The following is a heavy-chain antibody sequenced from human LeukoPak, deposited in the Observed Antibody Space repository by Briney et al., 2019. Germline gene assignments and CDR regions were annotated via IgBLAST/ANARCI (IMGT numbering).Heavy chain of an antibody. V-gene: IGHV4-59*01. CDR1: GGSMSTYA. CDR3: ARGRHGPLNWFDP. D-gene: IGHD2-8*01. Sequence: SETLSLTCTVSGGSMSTYAWSWIRQPPGKGLEYIGYIYHSGSTNYSPSLKSRVTISVNTSKKQFSLKLSSVTAADTAVYYCARGRHGPLNWFDPWGQGILVTVSS. CDR2: IYHSGST. J-gene: IGHJ5*02.